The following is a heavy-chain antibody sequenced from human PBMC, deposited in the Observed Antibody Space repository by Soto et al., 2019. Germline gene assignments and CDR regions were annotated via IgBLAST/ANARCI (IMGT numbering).Heavy chain of an antibody. V-gene: IGHV4-34*01. Sequence: SETLSLTCAVYGGSFSGYYWSWIRQPPGKGLEWIGEINHSGSTNYNPSLKSRVTISVDTSKNQFSLKLSSVTAADTAVYYCARGSITMVRGVITPTYYFDYWGQGTLVTVSS. CDR2: INHSGST. CDR1: GGSFSGYY. CDR3: ARGSITMVRGVITPTYYFDY. D-gene: IGHD3-10*01. J-gene: IGHJ4*02.